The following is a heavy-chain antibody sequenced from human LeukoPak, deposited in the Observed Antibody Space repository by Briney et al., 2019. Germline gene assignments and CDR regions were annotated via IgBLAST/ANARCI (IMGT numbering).Heavy chain of an antibody. J-gene: IGHJ5*02. V-gene: IGHV4-34*01. CDR1: GGSFSGYY. CDR3: ARGIAARPSLDWFDP. D-gene: IGHD6-6*01. CDR2: INHSGST. Sequence: SETLSLTCAVYGGSFSGYYWSWIRQPPGKGLEWIGEINHSGSTNYNPSLKSRVTISVDTSKNQFSLKLSSVTAADTAVYYCARGIAARPSLDWFDPWGQGTLVTVSS.